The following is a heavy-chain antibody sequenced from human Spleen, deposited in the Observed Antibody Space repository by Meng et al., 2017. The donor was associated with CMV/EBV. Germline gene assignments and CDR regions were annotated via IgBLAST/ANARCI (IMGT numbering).Heavy chain of an antibody. D-gene: IGHD2-8*02. CDR1: GGSLSGAY. CDR3: ARRPTGIDY. CDR2: IIHGGSP. J-gene: IGHJ4*02. Sequence: GAGVLKPSGTLSLTCAVNGGSLSGAYWNWIRQPPGKGLEWIGEIIHGGSPSYNPSLKSRVTISIDTSKNQLSLMLSSVTAADTAVYYCARRPTGIDYWGQGTLVTVSS. V-gene: IGHV4-34*12.